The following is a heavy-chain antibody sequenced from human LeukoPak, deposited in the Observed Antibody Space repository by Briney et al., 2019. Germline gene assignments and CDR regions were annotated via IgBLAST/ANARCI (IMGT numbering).Heavy chain of an antibody. CDR2: INSDGSST. J-gene: IGHJ4*02. Sequence: PGGSLRLSCAASGFTFSRYWMQWVRQAPGQGLVWPSHINSDGSSTTYADSVRGRFTTSRDNAKNTLYLQMNSLRAEDTAVYYCVGDNYGVDYWGQGTLVTVSS. CDR3: VGDNYGVDY. CDR1: GFTFSRYW. D-gene: IGHD3-10*01. V-gene: IGHV3-74*03.